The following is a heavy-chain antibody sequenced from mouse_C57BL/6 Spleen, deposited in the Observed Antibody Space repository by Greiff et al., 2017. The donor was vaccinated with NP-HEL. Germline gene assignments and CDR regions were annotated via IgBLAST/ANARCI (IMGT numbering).Heavy chain of an antibody. CDR3: ARLGRIYYDYDDAMDY. V-gene: IGHV1-80*01. CDR1: GYAFSSYW. Sequence: VQLQQSGAELVKPGASVKISCKASGYAFSSYWMNWVKQRPGKGLEWIGQIYPGDGDTNYNGKFKGKATLTADKSSSTAYMQLSSLTSEDSAVYFCARLGRIYYDYDDAMDYWGQGTSVTVSS. CDR2: IYPGDGDT. J-gene: IGHJ4*01. D-gene: IGHD2-4*01.